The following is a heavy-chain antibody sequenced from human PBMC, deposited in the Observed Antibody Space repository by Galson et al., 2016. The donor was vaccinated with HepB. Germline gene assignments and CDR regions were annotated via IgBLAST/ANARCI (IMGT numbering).Heavy chain of an antibody. CDR2: INSGGDGT. CDR1: GFTFSTYA. V-gene: IGHV3-23*01. D-gene: IGHD3-10*01. CDR3: ARYNVGNQVVLGFGY. J-gene: IGHJ4*02. Sequence: SLRLSCAASGFTFSTYAMNWVRQPPGKGLEWVSAINSGGDGTYYADSVKGRFTISRDNSRNTLYLQMNRLIAEDTAMFYCARYNVGNQVVLGFGYWGQGSLVTVSS.